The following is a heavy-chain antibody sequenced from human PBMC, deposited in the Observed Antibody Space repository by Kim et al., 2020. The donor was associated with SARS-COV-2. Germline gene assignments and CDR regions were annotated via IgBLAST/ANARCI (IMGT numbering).Heavy chain of an antibody. CDR2: LNGVNGNT. J-gene: IGHJ4*01. CDR1: GYSFTSSG. Sequence: ASVKVSCKASGYSFTSSGIGWVRQAPGQGLEWMGWLNGVNGNTKYAQRLQGRVAMTTDASTSTAYMELTSLRYDDTAVYYCARDPLPGLAVAGTLGWGQGTLVTVSS. D-gene: IGHD6-19*01. V-gene: IGHV1-18*01. CDR3: ARDPLPGLAVAGTLG.